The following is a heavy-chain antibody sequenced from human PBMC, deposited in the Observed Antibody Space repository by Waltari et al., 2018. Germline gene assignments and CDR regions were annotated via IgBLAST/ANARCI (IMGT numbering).Heavy chain of an antibody. CDR3: AREGQWLEQEF. D-gene: IGHD6-19*01. CDR1: GGSISSYY. J-gene: IGHJ4*02. Sequence: QVQLQESGPGLVKPSETLSLTCTVSGGSISSYYWSWIRQPPGKGLEWIGYIYYSGSTNYNPSLKSRVTISVDTSKNQFSLKLSSVTAADTAVYYCAREGQWLEQEFWGQGTLVTVSS. CDR2: IYYSGST. V-gene: IGHV4-59*01.